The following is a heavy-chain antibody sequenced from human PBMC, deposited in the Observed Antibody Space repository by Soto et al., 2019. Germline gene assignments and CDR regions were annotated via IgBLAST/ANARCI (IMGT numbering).Heavy chain of an antibody. V-gene: IGHV4-31*03. CDR3: TRVYSDSSGFFGP. J-gene: IGHJ5*02. Sequence: SETLSLTCTVSGGPISSGGYYWSWIRQHPGKGLEWIGYIYYSGSTYYNPSLKSRVTISVDTSKHQFSLKLSSVTAADPAVYYCTRVYSDSSGFFGPWGQGTQVNVPS. CDR2: IYYSGST. D-gene: IGHD6-25*01. CDR1: GGPISSGGYY.